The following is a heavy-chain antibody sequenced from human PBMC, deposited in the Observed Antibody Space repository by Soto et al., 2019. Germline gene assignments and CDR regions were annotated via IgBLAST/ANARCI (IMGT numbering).Heavy chain of an antibody. D-gene: IGHD6-19*01. Sequence: ASVKVSCKASGGTFSSYAISWVRQAPGQGLEWMGGIIPIFGTANYAQKFQGRVTITADKSTSTAYMELSSLRSEDTAVYYCARGSVAFSGWRNWFDPWGQGTLVTVSS. J-gene: IGHJ5*02. CDR2: IIPIFGTA. CDR3: ARGSVAFSGWRNWFDP. CDR1: GGTFSSYA. V-gene: IGHV1-69*06.